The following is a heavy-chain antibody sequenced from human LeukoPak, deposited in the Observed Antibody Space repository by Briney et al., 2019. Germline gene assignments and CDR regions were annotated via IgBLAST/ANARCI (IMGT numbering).Heavy chain of an antibody. CDR2: INPNSGGT. Sequence: ASVKVSCKASGYTFTSYDINWVRQATGQGLEWMGRINPNSGGTNYAQKFQGRVTMTRDTSISTAYMELSRLRSDDTAVYYCARDRSRLGELSLPDYWGQGTLVTVSS. CDR1: GYTFTSYD. D-gene: IGHD3-16*02. CDR3: ARDRSRLGELSLPDY. V-gene: IGHV1-2*06. J-gene: IGHJ4*02.